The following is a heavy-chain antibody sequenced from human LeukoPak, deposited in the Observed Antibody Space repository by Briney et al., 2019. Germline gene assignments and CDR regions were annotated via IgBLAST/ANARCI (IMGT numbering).Heavy chain of an antibody. D-gene: IGHD3-10*01. CDR3: ARAEVRGVIITFGY. J-gene: IGHJ4*02. Sequence: PGGSLRLSCAASGFTFSSYSMNWVRQAPGKGLEWVSSISSSSSYIYYADSVKGRFTISRDNAKNSLYLQMNSLRAEDTAVYYCARAEVRGVIITFGYWGQGTLVTVSS. CDR1: GFTFSSYS. V-gene: IGHV3-21*01. CDR2: ISSSSSYI.